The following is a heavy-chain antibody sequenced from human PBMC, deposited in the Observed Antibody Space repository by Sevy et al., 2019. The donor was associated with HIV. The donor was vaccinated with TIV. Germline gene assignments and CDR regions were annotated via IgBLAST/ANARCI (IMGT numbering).Heavy chain of an antibody. CDR2: INPNSDGT. CDR1: ASTFTAYY. J-gene: IGHJ6*02. D-gene: IGHD3-3*02. CDR3: ARHRVIFGGGGGLDV. Sequence: ASVKVSCKTSASTFTAYYMHWLRQAPGQGLEWMGWINPNSDGTKYAQRFQGRVSMTADTSISTAYMELSKLTSDDTAVYYCARHRVIFGGGGGLDVWGQGTTVTVSS. V-gene: IGHV1-2*02.